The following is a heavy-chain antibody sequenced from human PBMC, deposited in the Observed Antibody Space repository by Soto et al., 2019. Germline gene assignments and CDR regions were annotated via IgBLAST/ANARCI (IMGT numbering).Heavy chain of an antibody. CDR2: TYYRSKWYY. D-gene: IGHD6-13*01. V-gene: IGHV6-1*01. CDR3: ARGSYTSTWY. J-gene: IGHJ4*02. Sequence: TCAVSREGIVRNSAASSWIKQTPARGLEWLGRTYYRSKWYYDYAASVTSRMTINPDTSKNQFSLQLNSVTPEDTAVYYCARGSYTSTWYWGQGTLVTVSS. CDR1: REGIVRNSAA.